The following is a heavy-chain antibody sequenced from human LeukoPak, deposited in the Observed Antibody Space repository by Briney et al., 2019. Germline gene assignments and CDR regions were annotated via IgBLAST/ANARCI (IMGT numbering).Heavy chain of an antibody. CDR2: IYHSGST. J-gene: IGHJ4*02. Sequence: PSETLSLTCAVSGGSISSSNWWSWVRQPPGKGLEWIGEIYHSGSTNYNPSLKSRVTISVDTSKNQFSLKLSSVTAADTAVYYCARGRRDGYNLNWGQGTLVTVSS. D-gene: IGHD5-24*01. V-gene: IGHV4-4*02. CDR1: GGSISSSNW. CDR3: ARGRRDGYNLN.